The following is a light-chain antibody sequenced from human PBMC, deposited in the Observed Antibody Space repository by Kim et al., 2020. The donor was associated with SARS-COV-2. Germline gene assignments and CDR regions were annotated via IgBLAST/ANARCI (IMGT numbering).Light chain of an antibody. CDR3: QQYHDWTT. J-gene: IGKJ1*01. CDR1: QSINRN. V-gene: IGKV3-15*01. CDR2: GAS. Sequence: DIVMTQYPATLSVSPGEGVTLACRASQSINRNVAWYQHKPGRAPRLLMYGASSRASGVPARFSGSGSGTDFTLSISSLQSEDFAIYYCQQYHDWTTFGQGTKVDIK.